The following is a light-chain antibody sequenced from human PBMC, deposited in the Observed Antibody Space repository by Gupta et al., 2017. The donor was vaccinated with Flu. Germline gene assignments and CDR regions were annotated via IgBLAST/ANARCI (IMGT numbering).Light chain of an antibody. CDR2: GVT. CDR3: TSHTNTNTLV. CDR1: RYDIGSYDY. J-gene: IGLJ3*02. Sequence: QSALTQPASVSGSPGQSISIPCTGTRYDIGSYDYVSWYQQYPGNAPRLLFYGVTSRPSGVSSRFAGSKSDNTAFMTISAHEAEDDAYYYCTSHTNTNTLVFGGGTRLTVL. V-gene: IGLV2-14*01.